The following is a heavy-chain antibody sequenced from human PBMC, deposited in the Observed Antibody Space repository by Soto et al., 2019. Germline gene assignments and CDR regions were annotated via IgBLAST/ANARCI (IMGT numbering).Heavy chain of an antibody. D-gene: IGHD2-21*02. Sequence: QALLVQSGAEVKKPGASVKVSCETSGYTFTGYYIHWLRQAPGQGLEWMGWVNPNSGGTKYAQEFQGRVTMTRDTSINTAYMELSRLTSDDTVVYYCARQLAYCGGDCYTEPVDYWGQGTLITVSS. CDR3: ARQLAYCGGDCYTEPVDY. CDR1: GYTFTGYY. J-gene: IGHJ4*02. CDR2: VNPNSGGT. V-gene: IGHV1-2*02.